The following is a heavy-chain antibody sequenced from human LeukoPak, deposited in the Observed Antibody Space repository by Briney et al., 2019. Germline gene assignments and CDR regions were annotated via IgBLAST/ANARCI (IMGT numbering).Heavy chain of an antibody. Sequence: PSETLSLTCTVSGGSISSDYWRWVRQPPGKGLEWVGYIYNSGNNHYNSSLKSRVTMSVDTSKTQFSLKLSSVPDAATAVYYCARGLRDEERHYGYYYMDVWGKGTTVTVSS. CDR3: ARGLRDEERHYGYYYMDV. D-gene: IGHD3-22*01. J-gene: IGHJ6*03. CDR2: IYNSGNN. CDR1: GGSISSDY. V-gene: IGHV4-59*08.